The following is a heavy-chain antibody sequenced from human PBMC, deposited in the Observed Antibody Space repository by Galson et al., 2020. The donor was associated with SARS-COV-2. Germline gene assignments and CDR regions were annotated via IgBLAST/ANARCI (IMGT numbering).Heavy chain of an antibody. V-gene: IGHV3-74*01. D-gene: IGHD6-19*01. CDR1: GFTFSSCW. Sequence: TGGSLRLSCAASGFTFSSCWMHWVRQAPGTGLAWVSRINSDGSSTSYADSVKGRFTISRDNAKNTLYLQMNSLRAEDTAVYYCARVGTRSGWKYYFDYWGQGTLVTVSS. CDR2: INSDGSST. CDR3: ARVGTRSGWKYYFDY. J-gene: IGHJ4*02.